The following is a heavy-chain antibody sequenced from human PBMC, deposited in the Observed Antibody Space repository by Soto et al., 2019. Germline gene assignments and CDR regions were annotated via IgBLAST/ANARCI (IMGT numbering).Heavy chain of an antibody. Sequence: QVQLVESGGGVVQPGRSLRLSCAASGFTFSSYGMHWVRQAPGKGLEWVAVIWYDGSNKYYADSVKGRFTISRDNSKNTLYLQRNSLRADDTAVYYCARDRRYCSSTSCYKVDYYYGMDVWGQGTTVTVSS. V-gene: IGHV3-33*01. CDR1: GFTFSSYG. CDR3: ARDRRYCSSTSCYKVDYYYGMDV. D-gene: IGHD2-2*02. J-gene: IGHJ6*02. CDR2: IWYDGSNK.